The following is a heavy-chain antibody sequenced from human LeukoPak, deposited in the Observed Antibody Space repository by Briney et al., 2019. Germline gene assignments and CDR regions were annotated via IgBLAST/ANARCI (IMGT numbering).Heavy chain of an antibody. Sequence: GGSLRLSCAGSGFSLGSHWMHWVRQAPGKGLVWVSALSGDGHNTIYADSVKGRFTISRDNAKNTMYLQMNSLRGEDTAVYYCARPVGATGDFDYWGQGTLVTVSS. CDR1: GFSLGSHW. J-gene: IGHJ4*02. D-gene: IGHD1-26*01. V-gene: IGHV3-74*01. CDR3: ARPVGATGDFDY. CDR2: LSGDGHNT.